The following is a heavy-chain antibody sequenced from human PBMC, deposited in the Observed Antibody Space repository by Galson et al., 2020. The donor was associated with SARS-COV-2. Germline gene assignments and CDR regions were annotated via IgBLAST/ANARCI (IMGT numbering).Heavy chain of an antibody. CDR1: GGSISGSSHY. CDR2: MSYSGIT. J-gene: IGHJ3*02. Sequence: SETLSLTCTVSGGSISGSSHYWGWIRQPPGKGLEWIESMSYSGITNYNPSLKSRVAMSVDTSKNQFSLKLSSVTAADTALYFCARSAGYYYDNSGYYGSAFDIWGQGTMVTVSS. V-gene: IGHV4-39*01. CDR3: ARSAGYYYDNSGYYGSAFDI. D-gene: IGHD3-22*01.